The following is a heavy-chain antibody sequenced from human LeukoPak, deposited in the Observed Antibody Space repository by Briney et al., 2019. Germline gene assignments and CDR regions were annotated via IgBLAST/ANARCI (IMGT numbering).Heavy chain of an antibody. Sequence: GGSLRLSCAASGFTFSSYAMSWVRQAPGKGLEWVSAISGSGGSTYYADSVKGRFTISRDNSKNTLYLQMNSLKAEDTAVYYCAKDYLGEYCGGDCYSDAFDIWGQGTMVTVSS. CDR3: AKDYLGEYCGGDCYSDAFDI. J-gene: IGHJ3*02. V-gene: IGHV3-23*01. CDR2: ISGSGGST. D-gene: IGHD2-21*02. CDR1: GFTFSSYA.